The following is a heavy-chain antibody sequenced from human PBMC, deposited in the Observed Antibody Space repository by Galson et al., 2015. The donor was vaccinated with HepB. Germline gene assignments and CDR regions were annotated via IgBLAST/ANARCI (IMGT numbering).Heavy chain of an antibody. Sequence: SLRLSCADSGFTFSSYSMNWVRQAPGKGLEWVSSISSSSSYIYYADSVKGRFTISRDNAKNSLYLQMNSLRAEDTAVYYRARARGIAAAGTDYWGQGTLVTVSS. J-gene: IGHJ4*02. CDR1: GFTFSSYS. V-gene: IGHV3-21*01. CDR2: ISSSSSYI. D-gene: IGHD6-13*01. CDR3: ARARGIAAAGTDY.